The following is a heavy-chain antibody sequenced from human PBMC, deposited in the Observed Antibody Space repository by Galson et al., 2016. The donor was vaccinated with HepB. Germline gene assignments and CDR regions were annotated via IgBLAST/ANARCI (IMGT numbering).Heavy chain of an antibody. Sequence: SLRLSCAASGFTFSVYWMNWLRQPPGKGPEFVGSIKPDGSETYFVDSVKGRFTISRDNARNTLYLQMNSLRADDTAVYFCASGSWSGYAPFDYWGQGIQVAVST. V-gene: IGHV3-7*01. CDR2: IKPDGSET. D-gene: IGHD3-3*01. CDR3: ASGSWSGYAPFDY. CDR1: GFTFSVYW. J-gene: IGHJ4*02.